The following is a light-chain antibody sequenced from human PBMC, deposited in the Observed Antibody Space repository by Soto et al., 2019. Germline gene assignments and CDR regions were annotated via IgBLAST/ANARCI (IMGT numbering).Light chain of an antibody. J-gene: IGLJ1*01. CDR1: SSDVGGYNY. CDR2: EVS. Sequence: QSVLTQPASVSGSPGQSITISCTGTSSDVGGYNYVSWYQLHPGKAPKLIIHEVSERPSGVSDRFSGSKSGNTASLTISGLQAEDEADYYCASFASSVTYVFGSGTKLTVL. CDR3: ASFASSVTYV. V-gene: IGLV2-14*01.